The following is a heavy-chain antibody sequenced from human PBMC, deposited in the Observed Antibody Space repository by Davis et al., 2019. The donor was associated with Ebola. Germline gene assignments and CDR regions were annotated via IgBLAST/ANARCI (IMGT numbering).Heavy chain of an antibody. CDR2: IIPILGIA. J-gene: IGHJ4*02. V-gene: IGHV1-69*04. Sequence: AASVKVSCKASGGTFSSYAISWVRQAPGQGLEWMGRIIPILGIANYAQKFQGRVTITADKSTSTAYMELSSLRSEDTAVYYCARGLWFRELSVDYWGQGTLVTVSS. CDR3: ARGLWFRELSVDY. CDR1: GGTFSSYA. D-gene: IGHD3-10*01.